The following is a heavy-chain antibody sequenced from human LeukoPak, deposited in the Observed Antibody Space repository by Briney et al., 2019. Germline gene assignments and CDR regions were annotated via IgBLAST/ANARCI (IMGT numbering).Heavy chain of an antibody. J-gene: IGHJ4*02. Sequence: GESLKISCKGSGYKFTDYWIGWVRQMHGKGLEWMGIIYPDDSDTRYSPSFQGQVTISADKSISTAYLQWSSLRASDTAMYYCAKYYYDRSVGPFDYWGQGTLVTVSS. D-gene: IGHD3-22*01. V-gene: IGHV5-51*01. CDR2: IYPDDSDT. CDR3: AKYYYDRSVGPFDY. CDR1: GYKFTDYW.